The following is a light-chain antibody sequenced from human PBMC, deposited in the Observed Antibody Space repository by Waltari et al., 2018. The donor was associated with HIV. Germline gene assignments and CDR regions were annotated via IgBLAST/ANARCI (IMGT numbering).Light chain of an antibody. J-gene: IGKJ3*01. CDR1: QTTSSY. V-gene: IGKV1-9*01. Sequence: DIPLTQSPAVLSASVGDRVTIACRASQTTSSYLAWYQQKPGKAPKLLIYAGSTLQSGVPSRFSGSGSGTEFTLTISSLQPEDFATYYCQQLNTYPVTFGPGTRVEIK. CDR2: AGS. CDR3: QQLNTYPVT.